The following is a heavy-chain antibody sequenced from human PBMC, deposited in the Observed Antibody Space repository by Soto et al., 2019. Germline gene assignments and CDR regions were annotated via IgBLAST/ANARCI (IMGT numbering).Heavy chain of an antibody. V-gene: IGHV4-4*07. J-gene: IGHJ5*02. CDR1: GGSISSYY. D-gene: IGHD3-3*01. CDR3: ARGQRRFLEWLLGDNWFDP. Sequence: SETLSLTCTVSGGSISSYYWSWIRQPAGKGLEWIGRIYTSGSTNYNPSLKSRVTMSVDTSKNQFSLKLSSVTAADTAVYYCARGQRRFLEWLLGDNWFDPWGQGTLVTVSS. CDR2: IYTSGST.